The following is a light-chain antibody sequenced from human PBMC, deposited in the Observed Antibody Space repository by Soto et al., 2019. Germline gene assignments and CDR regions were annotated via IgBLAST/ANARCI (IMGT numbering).Light chain of an antibody. Sequence: DIEMTQSRSSVSASVGGRVSLTSRASQGISNYLAWYQLKPGKAPXXLIYAASTLQSGVPSRFSGSGSGTDFTLTISSLKPEDVAAYYCQQSCSTPAFGQGTRLEIK. CDR3: QQSCSTPA. V-gene: IGKV1-27*01. J-gene: IGKJ5*01. CDR1: QGISNY. CDR2: AAS.